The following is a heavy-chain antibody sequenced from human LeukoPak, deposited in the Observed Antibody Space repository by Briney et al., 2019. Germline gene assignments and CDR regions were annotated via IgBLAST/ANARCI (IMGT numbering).Heavy chain of an antibody. D-gene: IGHD4-23*01. CDR3: AKDGLGGNIDY. CDR2: ISYDGSNK. V-gene: IGHV3-30*18. Sequence: GGSLRLSCAASGFTFSSYGMHWVRQAPGKGLEWVAVISYDGSNKYYADSVKGRFTISRDNSKNTLYLQMNSLRAEDTAVYYCAKDGLGGNIDYWGQGTLVTVSS. J-gene: IGHJ4*02. CDR1: GFTFSSYG.